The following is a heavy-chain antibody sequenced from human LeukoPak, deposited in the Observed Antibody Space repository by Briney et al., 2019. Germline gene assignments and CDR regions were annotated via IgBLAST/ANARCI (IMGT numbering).Heavy chain of an antibody. D-gene: IGHD3-22*01. CDR3: ARDSKYYYDTSRWRPPVDY. Sequence: GASVKVSCKASGYTFTSYGISWVRQAPGQGLERMGWISAYNGNTNYAQKLQGRVTMTTDTSTSTAYMELRSLRSDDTAVYYCARDSKYYYDTSRWRPPVDYWGQGTLVTVSS. V-gene: IGHV1-18*01. CDR2: ISAYNGNT. CDR1: GYTFTSYG. J-gene: IGHJ4*02.